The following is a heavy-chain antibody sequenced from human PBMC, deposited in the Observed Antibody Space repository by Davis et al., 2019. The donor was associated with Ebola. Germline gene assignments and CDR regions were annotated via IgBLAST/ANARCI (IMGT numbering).Heavy chain of an antibody. CDR2: IYYSGST. Sequence: PSETLSLTCTVSGGSISSYYWSWIRQPPGKGLEWIGSIYYSGSTYYNPSLKSRVTISVDTSKNQFSLKLSSVTAADTAVYYCARGDYGDPPSYWGQGTLVTVSS. D-gene: IGHD4-17*01. J-gene: IGHJ4*02. CDR3: ARGDYGDPPSY. V-gene: IGHV4-39*07. CDR1: GGSISSYY.